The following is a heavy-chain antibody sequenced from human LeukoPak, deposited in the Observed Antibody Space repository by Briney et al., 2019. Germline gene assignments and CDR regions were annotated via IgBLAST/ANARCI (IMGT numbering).Heavy chain of an antibody. CDR3: AKDMELAS. CDR2: ISSSGANA. Sequence: AYLRESCAANGVTFRDAAMTWVRQALKKGLEWVSLISSSGANAYYADSVKGRFTISRDNSKNTLYLQMNNLRGEDTAEYYCAKDMELASWGQGTLVTVSS. J-gene: IGHJ5*02. V-gene: IGHV3-23*01. CDR1: GVTFRDAA. D-gene: IGHD1-26*01.